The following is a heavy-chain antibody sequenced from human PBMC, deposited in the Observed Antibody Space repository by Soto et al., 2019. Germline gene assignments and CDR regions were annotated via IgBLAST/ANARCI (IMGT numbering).Heavy chain of an antibody. CDR3: ARFNWAYGFDI. J-gene: IGHJ3*02. V-gene: IGHV3-7*01. CDR2: INRDGSEK. Sequence: PGGSLRLSCAASGFTFSDYWMSWVRQAPGKGLEWVANINRDGSEKYYVDSVEGRFTISRDTARNSLYLQMDSLRAEDTALYYCARFNWAYGFDIRGQGTMVTVSS. D-gene: IGHD7-27*01. CDR1: GFTFSDYW.